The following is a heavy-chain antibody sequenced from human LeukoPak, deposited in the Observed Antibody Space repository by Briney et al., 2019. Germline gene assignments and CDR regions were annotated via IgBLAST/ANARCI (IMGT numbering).Heavy chain of an antibody. V-gene: IGHV1-18*01. Sequence: ASVKVSCKASGYTFTSYGISWVRQAPGQGLEWMGWISAYNGNTNYAQKLQGRVTMTTDTSTSTAYMELSSLRSEDTAVYYCARDPSMGGSYTYLAWYFDLWGRGTLVTVSS. CDR3: ARDPSMGGSYTYLAWYFDL. CDR1: GYTFTSYG. CDR2: ISAYNGNT. J-gene: IGHJ2*01. D-gene: IGHD1-26*01.